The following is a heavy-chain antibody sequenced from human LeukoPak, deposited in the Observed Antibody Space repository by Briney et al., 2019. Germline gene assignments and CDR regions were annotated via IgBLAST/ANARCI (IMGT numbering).Heavy chain of an antibody. CDR1: GFTFTTYW. J-gene: IGHJ5*02. V-gene: IGHV3-7*01. CDR3: ARPLMYYYGSETYFWFDP. Sequence: GRSLRLSRATSGFTFTTYWMGWVRQARGKGLEWVANIKQDGSEQYYVDSVKGRFTISRDNAKNSLSLQMNSLRAEDTAVYYCARPLMYYYGSETYFWFDPWGQGTLVSVSS. CDR2: IKQDGSEQ. D-gene: IGHD3-10*01.